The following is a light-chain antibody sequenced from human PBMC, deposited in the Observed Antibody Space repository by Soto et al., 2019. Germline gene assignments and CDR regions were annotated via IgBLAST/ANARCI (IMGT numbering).Light chain of an antibody. CDR3: QQANGRPFT. Sequence: DLQMTQSPSSASASVGDRVTITCPASHSISSWLAWYPQKPGKAPKLLIYAASILQSGVPSRFSGSGSGTDFTLTISGLQPDDFAPYYGQQANGRPFTFGPGTKVY. CDR2: AAS. CDR1: HSISSW. J-gene: IGKJ3*01. V-gene: IGKV1-12*01.